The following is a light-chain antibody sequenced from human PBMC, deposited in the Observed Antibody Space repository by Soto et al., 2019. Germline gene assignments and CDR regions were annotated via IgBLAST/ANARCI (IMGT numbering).Light chain of an antibody. CDR2: GAS. J-gene: IGKJ3*01. V-gene: IGKV3-15*01. CDR1: QSVSNY. CDR3: QQYYNWPLT. Sequence: EIVMTQSPATLSVSPGERATLSCRASQSVSNYLAWYQRKPGQAPRLLIYGASTMATGIPARFSGSGSGTAFTLTISSLQSEDFAIYYCQQYYNWPLTFGPGTKVDIK.